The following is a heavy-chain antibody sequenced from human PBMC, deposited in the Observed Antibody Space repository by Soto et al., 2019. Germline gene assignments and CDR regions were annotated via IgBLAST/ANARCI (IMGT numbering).Heavy chain of an antibody. CDR1: GGTFSSYT. J-gene: IGHJ4*02. CDR2: IIPILGIA. CDR3: ARLAVAGSPIDY. D-gene: IGHD6-19*01. Sequence: QVQLVQSGAEVKKPGSSVKVSCKASGGTFSSYTISWVRQAPGQGLEWMGRIIPILGIANYAQKFQGRVTITADKSTSTGYRELSSLRSEDTAVYYCARLAVAGSPIDYGGQGTLVTVSS. V-gene: IGHV1-69*02.